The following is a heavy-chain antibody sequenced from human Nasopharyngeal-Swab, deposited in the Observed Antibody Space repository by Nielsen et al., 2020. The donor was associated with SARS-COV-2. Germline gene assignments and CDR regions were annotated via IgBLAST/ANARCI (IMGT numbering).Heavy chain of an antibody. CDR1: GFTFSSYG. CDR3: ARGVEDSSGWIDYFDY. Sequence: GESLKISCAASGFTFSSYGMHWVRQAPGKGLEWVAVIWYDGSNKYYADSVKGRFTISRDNSKNSLYLQMNSLRAEDTAVYYCARGVEDSSGWIDYFDYWGQGTRVTVSS. CDR2: IWYDGSNK. V-gene: IGHV3-33*01. J-gene: IGHJ4*02. D-gene: IGHD6-19*01.